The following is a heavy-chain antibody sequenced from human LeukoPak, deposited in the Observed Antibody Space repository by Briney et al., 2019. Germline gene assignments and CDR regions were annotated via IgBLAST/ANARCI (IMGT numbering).Heavy chain of an antibody. Sequence: SGTLSLTCTVSGGSIITSSYYWGWIRQPPGKGLEWIGSIYYSGSTYYNPSLESRVTISVDTSKNQFSLKLSSVTAADTAVYYCARREYYYGSGSYHPPHYFDYWGQGTLVTVSS. J-gene: IGHJ4*02. V-gene: IGHV4-39*01. CDR3: ARREYYYGSGSYHPPHYFDY. CDR2: IYYSGST. D-gene: IGHD3-10*01. CDR1: GGSIITSSYY.